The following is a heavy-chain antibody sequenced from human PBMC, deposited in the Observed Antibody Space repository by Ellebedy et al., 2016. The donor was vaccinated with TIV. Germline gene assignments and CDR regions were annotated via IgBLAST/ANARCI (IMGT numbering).Heavy chain of an antibody. CDR3: ANGPYEYDSNGYWGYGMDV. CDR2: IYYSGST. Sequence: SETLSLTXTVSGGSISSSSYYWGWIRQPPGKGLEWIGDIYYSGSTDYNPSLKSRVTISVDRTKNQISLKLSSVTAADTAVYYCANGPYEYDSNGYWGYGMDVWGQGTTVTVSS. D-gene: IGHD3-22*01. J-gene: IGHJ6*02. V-gene: IGHV4-39*01. CDR1: GGSISSSSYY.